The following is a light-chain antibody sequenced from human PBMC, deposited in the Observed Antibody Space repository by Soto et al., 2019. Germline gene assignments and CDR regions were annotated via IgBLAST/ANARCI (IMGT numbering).Light chain of an antibody. CDR3: SSYASSSTGV. J-gene: IGLJ1*01. Sequence: QSALTQPASVSGSPGQSITISCTGTSSDVGGYNYVSWYQQHPGKAPKLMIYEVSNRPSGVSDRFSGSKSGNTASLTISGLQAEDEDDYYCSSYASSSTGVFGTGPKLTVL. V-gene: IGLV2-14*01. CDR2: EVS. CDR1: SSDVGGYNY.